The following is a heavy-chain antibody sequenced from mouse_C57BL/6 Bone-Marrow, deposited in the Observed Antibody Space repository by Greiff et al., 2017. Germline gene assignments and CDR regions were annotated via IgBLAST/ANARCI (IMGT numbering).Heavy chain of an antibody. J-gene: IGHJ3*01. CDR3: ARGGIYDCYYDWVWFAY. CDR1: GYTFTSYW. Sequence: QVQLQQPGAELVKPGASVKLSCKASGYTFTSYWMHWVKQRPGQGLEWIGMIHPNSGSTNYNEKFKSKATLNVDKSSSTAYMQLSSLTSEDSAVYYCARGGIYDCYYDWVWFAYWGQGTLVTVSA. CDR2: IHPNSGST. V-gene: IGHV1-64*01. D-gene: IGHD2-3*01.